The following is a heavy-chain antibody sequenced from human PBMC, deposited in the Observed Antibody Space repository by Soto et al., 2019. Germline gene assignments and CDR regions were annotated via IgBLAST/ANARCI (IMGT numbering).Heavy chain of an antibody. D-gene: IGHD3-22*01. V-gene: IGHV4-34*01. CDR2: INHSGST. J-gene: IGHJ4*02. Sequence: TLSLTCAVYGGSFSGYYWSWIRQPPGKGLEWIGEINHSGSTNYNPSLKSRVTISVDTSKNQFSLKLSSVTAADTAVYYCARGGFFHDSSGYLPFDYWGQGTLVTVSS. CDR1: GGSFSGYY. CDR3: ARGGFFHDSSGYLPFDY.